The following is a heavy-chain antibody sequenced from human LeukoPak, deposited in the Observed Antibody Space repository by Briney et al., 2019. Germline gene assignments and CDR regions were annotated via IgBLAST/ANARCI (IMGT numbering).Heavy chain of an antibody. J-gene: IGHJ4*02. CDR1: GFTFSSYG. CDR3: AKTSSSGWWDFDY. CDR2: ISYDTGYK. V-gene: IGHV3-30*18. Sequence: GGSLRLSCAASGFTFSSYGMHWVRRAPGKGLEWVAVISYDTGYKYYADSVKGRFTISRDDSKNTLYLQMNSLRAEDTAVYYCAKTSSSGWWDFDYWGQGTLVTASS. D-gene: IGHD6-19*01.